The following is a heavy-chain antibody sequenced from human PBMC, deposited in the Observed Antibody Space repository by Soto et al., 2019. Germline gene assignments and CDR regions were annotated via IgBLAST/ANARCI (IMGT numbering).Heavy chain of an antibody. CDR2: IGTAGDT. D-gene: IGHD6-6*01. CDR3: ARGFNPYSSSPGLTPFDY. CDR1: GFTFSSYD. Sequence: GGSLRLSCAASGFTFSSYDMHWVRQATGKGLEWVSAIGTAGDTYYPGSVKGRFTISRENAKNSLYLQMNSLRAEDTAVYYCARGFNPYSSSPGLTPFDYWGQGTLVTVSS. J-gene: IGHJ4*01. V-gene: IGHV3-13*01.